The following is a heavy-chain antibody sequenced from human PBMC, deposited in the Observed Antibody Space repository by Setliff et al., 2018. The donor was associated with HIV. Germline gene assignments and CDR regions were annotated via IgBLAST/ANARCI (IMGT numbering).Heavy chain of an antibody. D-gene: IGHD3-3*02. V-gene: IGHV3-23*01. CDR2: ITESGGT. CDR1: GFTFTTDA. CDR3: ASAFTTNYFYFNY. J-gene: IGHJ4*02. Sequence: PGGSLRLSCAASGFTFTTDAMNWVRQAPGKGLEWVSSITESGGTYYADSVKGRFTISRDTSKNTVYLQMNSLTSEDTAIYYCASAFTTNYFYFNYWGQGTLVTVSS.